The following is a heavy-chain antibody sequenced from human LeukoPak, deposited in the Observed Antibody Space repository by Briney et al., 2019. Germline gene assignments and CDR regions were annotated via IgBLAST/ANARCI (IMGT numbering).Heavy chain of an antibody. D-gene: IGHD6-19*01. J-gene: IGHJ4*02. CDR2: MHPSGTT. V-gene: IGHV4-4*07. CDR1: GGSISSYY. CDR3: ARETEVPGGRSWDF. Sequence: SETLSLTCTVSGGSISSYYWTWIRQPAGKGLEWIGRMHPSGTTNHNPSLKSRVIMSLDMSNNQFSLKVRSVTAADTAVYYCARETEVPGGRSWDFWGQGTLVTVSS.